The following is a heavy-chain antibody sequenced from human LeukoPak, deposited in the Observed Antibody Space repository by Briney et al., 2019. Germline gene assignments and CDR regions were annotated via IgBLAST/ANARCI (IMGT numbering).Heavy chain of an antibody. J-gene: IGHJ4*02. CDR3: ARDVSQYDSSGYYYF. D-gene: IGHD3-22*01. CDR1: GFNYNTYW. V-gene: IGHV3-7*01. Sequence: GGSLRLSCVASGFNYNTYWMSWVRQAPGKGLEWVANIKQDGSEKNYVDSVRGRFTISRDNAKNSLYLQMNSLRAEDTAVYYCARDVSQYDSSGYYYFWGQGTLVTVSS. CDR2: IKQDGSEK.